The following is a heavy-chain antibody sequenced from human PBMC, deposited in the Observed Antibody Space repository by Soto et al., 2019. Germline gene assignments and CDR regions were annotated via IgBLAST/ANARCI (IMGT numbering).Heavy chain of an antibody. CDR1: GGSISSYY. CDR2: IYYSGST. J-gene: IGHJ5*02. Sequence: SETLSLTCTVSGGSISSYYWSWIRQPPGKGLEWIGYIYYSGSTNYNPSLKSRVTISVDTSKNQFSLKLSSVTAADTAVYYCAREIMLPPTGTGDRAYNWFDPWGQGTLVTVSS. D-gene: IGHD1-1*01. CDR3: AREIMLPPTGTGDRAYNWFDP. V-gene: IGHV4-59*01.